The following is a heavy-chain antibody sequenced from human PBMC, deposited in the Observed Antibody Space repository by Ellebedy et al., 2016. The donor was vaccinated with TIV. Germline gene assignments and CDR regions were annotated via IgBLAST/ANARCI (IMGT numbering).Heavy chain of an antibody. J-gene: IGHJ4*02. CDR3: ARALRGSLKGGY. Sequence: AASVKVSCTASGYSFSDYDINWVRQAPGQGLEWMGWNRMYNGNTKNSHKFQGRVNMTTDTSTTTVYMELRRLIADDTAVYYCARALRGSLKGGYWGQGTLVTVSS. D-gene: IGHD3-16*01. CDR1: GYSFSDYD. CDR2: NRMYNGNT. V-gene: IGHV1-18*01.